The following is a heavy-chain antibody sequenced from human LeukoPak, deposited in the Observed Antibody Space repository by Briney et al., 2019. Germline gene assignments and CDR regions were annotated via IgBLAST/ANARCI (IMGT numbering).Heavy chain of an antibody. CDR2: IYYSGST. D-gene: IGHD1-14*01. V-gene: IGHV4-39*01. CDR1: GGSISSSSYY. Sequence: SETLSLTYTVSGGSISSSSYYWGWIRQPPGKGLEWIGSIYYSGSTYYNPSLKSRVTISVDTSKNQFSLKLSSVTAADTAVYYCARLGSQPDYWGQGTLVTVSS. J-gene: IGHJ4*02. CDR3: ARLGSQPDY.